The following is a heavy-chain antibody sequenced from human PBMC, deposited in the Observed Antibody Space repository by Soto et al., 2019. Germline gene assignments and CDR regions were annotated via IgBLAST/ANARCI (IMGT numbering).Heavy chain of an antibody. Sequence: GESLKISCKGSGYSFTSYWISWVRQMPGKGLEWMGRIDPSDSYTNYSPSFQGHVTISADKSISTAYLQWSSLKASDTAMYYCARKGIPGDSEPPSRAFDIWGQGTMVTVSS. J-gene: IGHJ3*02. CDR1: GYSFTSYW. CDR2: IDPSDSYT. V-gene: IGHV5-10-1*01. D-gene: IGHD3-10*01. CDR3: ARKGIPGDSEPPSRAFDI.